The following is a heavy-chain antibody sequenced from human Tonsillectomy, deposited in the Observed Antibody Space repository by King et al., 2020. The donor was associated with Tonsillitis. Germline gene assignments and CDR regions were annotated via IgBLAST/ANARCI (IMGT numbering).Heavy chain of an antibody. D-gene: IGHD6-13*01. Sequence: VQLVESGAEVKKPGASVKVSCKASGYTFSGYYMHWVRQAPGQGLEWMGWINPNSGGANYAQKFQGRVTMTRDTSISTAYLELTRLRSDDTAVYYCARVGIAAAGNWWFDPWGQGTLVTVSS. V-gene: IGHV1-2*02. CDR2: INPNSGGA. J-gene: IGHJ5*02. CDR3: ARVGIAAAGNWWFDP. CDR1: GYTFSGYY.